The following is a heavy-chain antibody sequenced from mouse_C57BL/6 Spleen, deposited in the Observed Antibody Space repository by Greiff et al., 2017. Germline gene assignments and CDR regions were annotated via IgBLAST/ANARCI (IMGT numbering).Heavy chain of an antibody. CDR1: GYTFTDYN. CDR2: INPNNGGT. D-gene: IGHD1-1*01. CDR3: ARNYYGSSLAY. J-gene: IGHJ3*01. Sequence: EVQLQQSGPELVKPGASVKIPCKASGYTFTDYNMDWVKQSHGKSLEWIGDINPNNGGTIYNQKFKGKATLTVDKSSSTAYMELRSLTSEDIAVYYCARNYYGSSLAYWGQGTLVTVSA. V-gene: IGHV1-18*01.